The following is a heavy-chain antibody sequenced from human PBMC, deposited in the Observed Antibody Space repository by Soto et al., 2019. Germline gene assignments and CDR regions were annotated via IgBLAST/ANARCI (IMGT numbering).Heavy chain of an antibody. CDR2: INDSGRTL. D-gene: IGHD6-6*01. V-gene: IGHV3-48*02. CDR1: GFTFSVYT. J-gene: IGHJ5*02. Sequence: PGGSLRLSCEASGFTFSVYTMTWVRHAPGKGLEWIADINDSGRTLRYADSVKGRFTISRDNAKSSLYLQMTSLRDEDTAVYYCARDGYSTSSDWPWFDPWGQGTKVTVSS. CDR3: ARDGYSTSSDWPWFDP.